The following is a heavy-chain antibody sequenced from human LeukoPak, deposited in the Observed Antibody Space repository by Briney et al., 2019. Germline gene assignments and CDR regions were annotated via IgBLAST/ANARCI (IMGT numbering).Heavy chain of an antibody. J-gene: IGHJ4*02. CDR1: GFTFSSYA. Sequence: GGSLRLSCAASGFTFSSYAMSWVRQAPGKGLEWVSAISGSGGSTYYADSVKGRLTISRDNSKNTLYPQMNSLRAEDTAVYYCASPGYSSGWSRGYWGQGTLVTVSS. V-gene: IGHV3-23*01. D-gene: IGHD6-19*01. CDR2: ISGSGGST. CDR3: ASPGYSSGWSRGY.